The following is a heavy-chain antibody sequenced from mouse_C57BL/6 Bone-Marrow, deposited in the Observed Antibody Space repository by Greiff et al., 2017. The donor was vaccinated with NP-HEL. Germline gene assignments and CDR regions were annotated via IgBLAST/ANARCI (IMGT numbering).Heavy chain of an antibody. D-gene: IGHD1-1*01. Sequence: QVQLQQPGAELVMPGASVKLSCKASGYTFTSYWMHWVKQRPGQGLEWIGEIDPSDSYTNYNQTFKGKSTLTVDKSSSTAYMQLSSLTSEDSAVYYCARDYYGSSNWYFDVWGTGTTVTVSS. J-gene: IGHJ1*03. CDR2: IDPSDSYT. CDR3: ARDYYGSSNWYFDV. V-gene: IGHV1-69*01. CDR1: GYTFTSYW.